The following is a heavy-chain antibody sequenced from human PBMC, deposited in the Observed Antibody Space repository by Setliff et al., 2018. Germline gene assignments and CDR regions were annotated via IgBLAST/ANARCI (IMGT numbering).Heavy chain of an antibody. CDR1: GYTFSNYG. CDR3: ARDRKSSPEHYYLDY. V-gene: IGHV1-18*01. J-gene: IGHJ4*02. CDR2: ITAGNGDT. Sequence: ASVKVSCKASGYTFSNYGVTWVRQAPGQSLEWMGWITAGNGDTKYSQKFQGRVTMNTDTSTSTAYMELGSLTSDDTAVYYCARDRKSSPEHYYLDYWGQGTLVTVSS.